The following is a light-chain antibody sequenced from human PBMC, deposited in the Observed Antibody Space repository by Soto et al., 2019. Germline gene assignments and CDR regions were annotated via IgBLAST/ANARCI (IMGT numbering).Light chain of an antibody. V-gene: IGLV2-14*01. J-gene: IGLJ2*01. CDR1: IYDVGAYHY. CDR2: EVS. CDR3: ISYTTTGALV. Sequence: QSALTQPASVSGSPGQSITISCSGTIYDVGAYHYVSWYQQLPGKAPKLILYEVSNRPSGISDRFSGFRSGNTASLTVSGLQAEDGAHYYCISYTTTGALVFGGGTKLTVL.